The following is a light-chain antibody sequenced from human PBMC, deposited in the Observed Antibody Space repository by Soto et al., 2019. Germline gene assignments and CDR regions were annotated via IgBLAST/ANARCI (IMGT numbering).Light chain of an antibody. J-gene: IGKJ2*01. CDR2: RTS. V-gene: IGKV1-5*03. CDR3: QEYSRYPYT. CDR1: QSVSTW. Sequence: DIQMTQSPSTLSVSVGDRVTITCRASQSVSTWLAWYQQKPGKAPKLLIYRTSTFKNGVPSRFSGSGSGTEFTLTITSLQPEDFAAYYCQEYSRYPYTFGQGTKLEIK.